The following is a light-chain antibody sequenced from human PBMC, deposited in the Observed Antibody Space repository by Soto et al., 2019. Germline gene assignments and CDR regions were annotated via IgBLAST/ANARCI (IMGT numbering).Light chain of an antibody. V-gene: IGKV1-27*01. CDR3: QKYNRAPRT. CDR2: AAS. CDR1: QGISND. Sequence: EIQMTQSPSSLSASVGDRVTITCRASQGISNDLAWYQQKPGKVPKLLIYAASTLQSGVPARFSGSGSGTDFTLTISSLQPEDVATYYCQKYNRAPRTFGQGTKLEIK. J-gene: IGKJ1*01.